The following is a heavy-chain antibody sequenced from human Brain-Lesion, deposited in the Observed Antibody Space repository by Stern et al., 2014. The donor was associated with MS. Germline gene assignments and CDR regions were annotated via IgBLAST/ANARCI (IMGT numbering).Heavy chain of an antibody. CDR1: GGSISSGSYY. CDR3: ARFEARITRYYDGMDV. D-gene: IGHD1-20*01. V-gene: IGHV4-61*02. CDR2: IAPVGSP. Sequence: QVQLQESGPGLVKPSQTLSLTCTVSGGSISSGSYYWSWIRQPAGKGLEGIGTIAPVGSPNYTPPLKSRVTMSVDTSKNQFSLNVSSVTAADTAVYYCARFEARITRYYDGMDVWGQGTTVTVSS. J-gene: IGHJ6*02.